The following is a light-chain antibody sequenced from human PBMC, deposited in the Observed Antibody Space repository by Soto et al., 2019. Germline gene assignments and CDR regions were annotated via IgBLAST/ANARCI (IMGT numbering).Light chain of an antibody. Sequence: EIVLTQSPGTLSVSPGERATLSCRASQSVGRNYLAWYQQKPGQAPRLLIYDASSRATGIPDRFSGSGSGTDFSLTISRLEPEELAVYYCQQYARSPLTFGGGTKVETK. J-gene: IGKJ4*01. CDR2: DAS. V-gene: IGKV3-20*01. CDR1: QSVGRNY. CDR3: QQYARSPLT.